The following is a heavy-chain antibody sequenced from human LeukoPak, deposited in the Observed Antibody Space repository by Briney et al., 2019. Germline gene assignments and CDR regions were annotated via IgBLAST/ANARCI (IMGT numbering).Heavy chain of an antibody. Sequence: PGGSLRLSCEASGFSFSSYWMHWVRQAPGKGLVWVSRINSDGSSTSYADSVKGRFTISRDNAKNTLYLQMNSLGDEDTAVYYCARVCFYDSSAYCFDYWGQGTLVTVSS. V-gene: IGHV3-74*01. J-gene: IGHJ4*02. D-gene: IGHD3-22*01. CDR2: INSDGSST. CDR3: ARVCFYDSSAYCFDY. CDR1: GFSFSSYW.